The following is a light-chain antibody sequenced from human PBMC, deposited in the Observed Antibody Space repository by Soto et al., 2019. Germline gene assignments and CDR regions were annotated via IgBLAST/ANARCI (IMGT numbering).Light chain of an antibody. V-gene: IGKV3-15*01. J-gene: IGKJ5*01. CDR2: GAS. CDR1: QSVSSN. CDR3: QQYNNWPPQIT. Sequence: EIVMTQSPATLSVSPGERATLSCRASQSVSSNLAWYQQKPDQAPRLLIYGASTRATGLPARFSGSGSGTEFTLTISSLQSEDFAVYYCQQYNNWPPQITFGQGTRLEIK.